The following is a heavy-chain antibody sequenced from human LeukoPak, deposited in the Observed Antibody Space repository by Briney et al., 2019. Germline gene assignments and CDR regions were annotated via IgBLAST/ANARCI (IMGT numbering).Heavy chain of an antibody. D-gene: IGHD2-2*01. Sequence: SGPALVKPTQTLTLTCTFSGFSLSTSGMCLSWIRQPPGKALEWLARIDWDDDTYYSTSLKSRLTITKDTSKNQVVLTMTNMDPVDTATYYCARKDTSSWSYWGQGTLVTVSS. CDR3: ARKDTSSWSY. J-gene: IGHJ4*02. CDR1: GFSLSTSGMC. V-gene: IGHV2-70*11. CDR2: IDWDDDT.